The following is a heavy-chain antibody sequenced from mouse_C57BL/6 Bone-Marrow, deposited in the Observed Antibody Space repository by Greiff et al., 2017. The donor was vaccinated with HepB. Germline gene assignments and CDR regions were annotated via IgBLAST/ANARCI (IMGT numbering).Heavy chain of an antibody. CDR3: ATRFITTVVGYFDY. V-gene: IGHV5-6*02. CDR2: ISSGGSYT. D-gene: IGHD1-1*01. Sequence: EVMLVESGGDLVKPGGSLKLSCAASGFTFSSYGMSWVRQTPDKRLEWVATISSGGSYTYYPDSVKGRFTISRDNAKNTLYLQMSSLKSEDTAMYYCATRFITTVVGYFDYWGQGTTLTGSS. CDR1: GFTFSSYG. J-gene: IGHJ2*01.